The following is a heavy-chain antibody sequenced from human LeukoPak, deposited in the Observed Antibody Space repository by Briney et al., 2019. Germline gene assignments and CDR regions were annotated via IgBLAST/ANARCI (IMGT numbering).Heavy chain of an antibody. CDR2: INHSGST. Sequence: SETLSLTCTVSGGSISSGGYSWSWIRQHPGKGLEWIGEINHSGSTNYNPSLKSRVTISVDTSKNQFSLKLSSVTAADTAVYYCARVLDTAFDAFDIWGQGTMVTVSS. CDR1: GGSISSGGYS. J-gene: IGHJ3*02. V-gene: IGHV4-39*07. CDR3: ARVLDTAFDAFDI. D-gene: IGHD5-18*01.